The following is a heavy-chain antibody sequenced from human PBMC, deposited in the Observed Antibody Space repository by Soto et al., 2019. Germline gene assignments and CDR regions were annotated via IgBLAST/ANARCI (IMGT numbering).Heavy chain of an antibody. CDR3: ARTYWSGWGRRFFDS. J-gene: IGHJ4*02. V-gene: IGHV6-1*01. CDR2: TYYRSKWST. Sequence: SQTLSLTCVISGDSVSSKSAAWNWIRQSPSRGLEWLGRTYYRSKWSTDYAVSVKGRITVNPDTSKNQFSLQLRSVTAADTAVYYCARTYWSGWGRRFFDSWGQGALVTVSS. CDR1: GDSVSSKSAA. D-gene: IGHD3-3*01.